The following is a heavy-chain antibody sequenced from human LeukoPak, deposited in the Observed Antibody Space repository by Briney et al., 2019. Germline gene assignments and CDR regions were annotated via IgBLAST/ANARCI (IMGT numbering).Heavy chain of an antibody. CDR1: GFSFSIYA. Sequence: GGSLRLSCAASGFSFSIYAMSWARQAPGKGLEWVSTISAGGDTTYYADSVKGRFTISRDNSKNTLYLQMNSLRAEDTAVYYCAKESSGGDWFDPWGQGTLVTVSS. CDR2: ISAGGDTT. V-gene: IGHV3-23*01. D-gene: IGHD6-19*01. J-gene: IGHJ5*02. CDR3: AKESSGGDWFDP.